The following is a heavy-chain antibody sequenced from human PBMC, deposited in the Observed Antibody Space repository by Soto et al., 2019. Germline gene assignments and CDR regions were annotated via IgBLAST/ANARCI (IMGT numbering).Heavy chain of an antibody. CDR3: VHPRGFCVFDVYDM. V-gene: IGHV3-23*01. D-gene: IGHD3-10*01. J-gene: IGHJ3*02. Sequence: GGSLRLSYAASGFSFSNYAMNWVRQAPGKGLEWVSAISAGGSNTNYADSVKGRFTISSDNSKNTLYLQMNGLRADDTAVYYCVHPRGFCVFDVYDMWGQGSMV. CDR2: ISAGGSNT. CDR1: GFSFSNYA.